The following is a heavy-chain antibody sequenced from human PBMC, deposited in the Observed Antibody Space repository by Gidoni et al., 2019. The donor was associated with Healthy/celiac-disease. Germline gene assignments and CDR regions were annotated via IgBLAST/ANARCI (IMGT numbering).Heavy chain of an antibody. J-gene: IGHJ4*02. V-gene: IGHV4-59*01. D-gene: IGHD1-26*01. Sequence: QVQLQEPGPGRVKPSETLSLTCTVAGGSISSYSWSWSRQPPGKGLEWSGYIYYSGSTNYNPSLKRRVTISVDTSKNQFSLKLSSVTAADTAVYYCARVGGSQSDYFDYWGQGTLVTVSS. CDR2: IYYSGST. CDR1: GGSISSYS. CDR3: ARVGGSQSDYFDY.